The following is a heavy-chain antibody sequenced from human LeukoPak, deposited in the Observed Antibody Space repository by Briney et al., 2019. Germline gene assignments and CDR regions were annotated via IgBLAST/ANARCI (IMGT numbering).Heavy chain of an antibody. CDR3: AKESGKFDY. CDR1: GLPIADFA. J-gene: IGHJ4*02. CDR2: ISGDGVST. V-gene: IGHV3-43*02. Sequence: SGGSLRLSCVASGLPIADFAMHWVRQAPGKGLEWVSPISGDGVSTFYADSVKGRFSISRDNSKNSLYLEMNSLRTEDAAMYYGAKESGKFDYWGQGTLVAVSS.